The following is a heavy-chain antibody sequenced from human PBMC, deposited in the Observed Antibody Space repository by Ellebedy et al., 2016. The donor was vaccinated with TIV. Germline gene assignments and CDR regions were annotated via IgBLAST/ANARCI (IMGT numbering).Heavy chain of an antibody. CDR2: SGSGGGT. Sequence: PGGSLRLSCAASGFNFGSNAMSWVRQTPGKGLEWVSGSGSGGGTHYADSVRGRFTISRDISKNTLHLQMNRLRAEDTAVYYCAKDLYYWNAIDYWGQGTLVTVSS. V-gene: IGHV3-23*01. D-gene: IGHD2/OR15-2a*01. CDR3: AKDLYYWNAIDY. CDR1: GFNFGSNA. J-gene: IGHJ4*02.